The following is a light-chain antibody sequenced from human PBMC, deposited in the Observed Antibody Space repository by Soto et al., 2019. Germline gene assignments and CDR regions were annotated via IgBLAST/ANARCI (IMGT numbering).Light chain of an antibody. J-gene: IGKJ4*01. CDR2: RAS. Sequence: DIQMTQSPSTLSASVGDTVTITCRASQSISSWLAWYQQKPGKAPKLLIYRASTLQSGVPSRFSGSGSGTEFTLTIRSLHLYDLAPYYCQQYNSYPLTFGGGTKVEI. V-gene: IGKV1-5*03. CDR3: QQYNSYPLT. CDR1: QSISSW.